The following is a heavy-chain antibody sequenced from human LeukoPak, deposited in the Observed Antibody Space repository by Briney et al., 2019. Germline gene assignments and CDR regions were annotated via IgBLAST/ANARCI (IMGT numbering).Heavy chain of an antibody. V-gene: IGHV1-69*01. Sequence: SVKVSCKASGGTFSSYAISWVRQAPGQGLEWMGGIIPIFGTANYAQKFQGRVTITADESTSTAYMELSSLRSEDTAVYYCASYSSSWYLFFDYWGQGTLVTVSS. J-gene: IGHJ4*02. CDR1: GGTFSSYA. CDR2: IIPIFGTA. CDR3: ASYSSSWYLFFDY. D-gene: IGHD6-13*01.